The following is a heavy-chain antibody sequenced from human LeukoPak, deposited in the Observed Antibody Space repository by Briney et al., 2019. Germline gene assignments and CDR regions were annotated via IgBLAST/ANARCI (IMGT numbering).Heavy chain of an antibody. Sequence: GGSLRLSCAASGFTFSSYWMNWVRQAPGKGLVWVSRIASDGSSTTYADSVKGRFTISRDNAKNSLYLQMNSLRDEDTAVYYCASSGSYRFDYWGQGTLVTVSS. CDR2: IASDGSST. V-gene: IGHV3-74*01. J-gene: IGHJ4*02. D-gene: IGHD1-26*01. CDR3: ASSGSYRFDY. CDR1: GFTFSSYW.